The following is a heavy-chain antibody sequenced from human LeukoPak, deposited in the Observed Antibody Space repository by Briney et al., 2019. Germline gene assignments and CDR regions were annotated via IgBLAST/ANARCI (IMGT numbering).Heavy chain of an antibody. Sequence: GGSLRLSCAASGFTFSDYNMNWVRQSPEKGLEWVSSITSGTTYIYYADSVRGRFTLSRDNSKNTLYLQMNSLRVEDTAVYYCARDLDDYNDFPPIFQYWGQGTQVIVSS. J-gene: IGHJ1*01. CDR2: ITSGTTYI. D-gene: IGHD5-24*01. V-gene: IGHV3-21*04. CDR1: GFTFSDYN. CDR3: ARDLDDYNDFPPIFQY.